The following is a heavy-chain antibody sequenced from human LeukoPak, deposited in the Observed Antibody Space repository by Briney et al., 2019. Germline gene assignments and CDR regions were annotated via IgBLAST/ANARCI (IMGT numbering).Heavy chain of an antibody. CDR3: ARASSGWSIDY. CDR2: INHSGST. J-gene: IGHJ4*02. Sequence: SETLSLTCAVYGGSFSGYYWSWIRQPPGKGLEWIGEINHSGSTYYNPSLKSRVTISVDTSKNQFSLKLSSVTAADTAVYYCARASSGWSIDYWGQGTLVTVSS. V-gene: IGHV4-34*01. CDR1: GGSFSGYY. D-gene: IGHD6-19*01.